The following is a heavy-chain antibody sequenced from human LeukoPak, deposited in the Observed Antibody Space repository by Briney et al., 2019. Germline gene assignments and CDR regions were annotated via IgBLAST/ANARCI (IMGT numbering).Heavy chain of an antibody. V-gene: IGHV1-3*01. CDR3: ARVGGGNGVFTFDY. J-gene: IGHJ4*02. CDR1: GYTFTSYA. D-gene: IGHD2-8*01. CDR2: INAGNGNT. Sequence: ASVTVSCKASGYTFTSYAMHWVRQAPGQRLEWMGWINAGNGNTKYSQKFQGRVTITRDTSASTAYMELSSLRSEDTAVYYCARVGGGNGVFTFDYWGQGTLVTVSS.